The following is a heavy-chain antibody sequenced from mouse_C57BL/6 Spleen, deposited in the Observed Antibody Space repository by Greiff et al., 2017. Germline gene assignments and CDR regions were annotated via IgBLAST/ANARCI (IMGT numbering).Heavy chain of an antibody. Sequence: VKLMESGAELARPGASVKMSCKASGYTFTSYTMHWVKQRPGQGLEWIGYINPSSGYTKYNQKFKDKATLTADKSSSTAYMQLSSLTSEDSAVYYCARDLAWFAYWGQGTLVTVSA. CDR3: ARDLAWFAY. J-gene: IGHJ3*01. CDR1: GYTFTSYT. CDR2: INPSSGYT. V-gene: IGHV1-4*01.